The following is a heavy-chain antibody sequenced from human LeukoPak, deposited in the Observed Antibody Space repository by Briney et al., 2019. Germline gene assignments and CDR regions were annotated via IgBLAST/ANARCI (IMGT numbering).Heavy chain of an antibody. V-gene: IGHV1-18*01. Sequence: ASVKVSCKASGYTFSSYGISRVRQAPGQGLEWMGWISAYNGNTNYAQKLQGRVTMTTDTSTSTAYMELRSLRSDDTAVYYCARFNGDYGYYGMDVWGQGTTVTVSS. CDR3: ARFNGDYGYYGMDV. CDR1: GYTFSSYG. CDR2: ISAYNGNT. D-gene: IGHD4-17*01. J-gene: IGHJ6*02.